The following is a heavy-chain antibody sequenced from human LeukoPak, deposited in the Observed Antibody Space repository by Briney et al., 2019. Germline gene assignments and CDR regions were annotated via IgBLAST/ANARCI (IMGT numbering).Heavy chain of an antibody. CDR3: ARKGRGPYGSVNGYFDY. D-gene: IGHD3-10*01. CDR1: GGSISSGSYY. V-gene: IGHV4-39*07. CDR2: IYYSGST. J-gene: IGHJ4*02. Sequence: PSETLSLTCTVSGGSISSGSYYWGWIRQPPGKGLEWIGGIYYSGSTYYNPSLKSRVTISVDTSKNQFSLKLNFVTAADTAVYYCARKGRGPYGSVNGYFDYWGQGTLVTVSS.